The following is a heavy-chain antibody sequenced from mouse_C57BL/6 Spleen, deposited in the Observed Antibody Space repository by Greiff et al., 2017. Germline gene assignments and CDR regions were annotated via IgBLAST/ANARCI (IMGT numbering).Heavy chain of an antibody. CDR2: INPNYGTT. Sequence: EVQLQQSGPELVKPGASVKISCKASGYSFTDYYMNWVKQSTGQSLEWIGVINPNYGTTSYNQKFKGKATLTVDQSSSTAYMQLNSLTSEDSAVDYCAREELGHRPFDYGGQGTTLTVSS. CDR1: GYSFTDYY. D-gene: IGHD4-1*01. CDR3: AREELGHRPFDY. V-gene: IGHV1-39*01. J-gene: IGHJ2*01.